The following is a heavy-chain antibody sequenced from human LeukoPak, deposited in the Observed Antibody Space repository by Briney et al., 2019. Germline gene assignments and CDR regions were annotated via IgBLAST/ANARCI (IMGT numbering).Heavy chain of an antibody. J-gene: IGHJ4*02. CDR1: GYTFTSYD. V-gene: IGHV1-8*01. CDR3: ARVKIYNWNVAYFDY. D-gene: IGHD1-20*01. Sequence: ASVKVSCKASGYTFTSYDINWVRQATGQGLEWMGWMNPNSGNTGYAQKFQGRVTMTRNTSISTAYMKLSSLRSEDTAVYYRARVKIYNWNVAYFDYWGQGTLVTVSS. CDR2: MNPNSGNT.